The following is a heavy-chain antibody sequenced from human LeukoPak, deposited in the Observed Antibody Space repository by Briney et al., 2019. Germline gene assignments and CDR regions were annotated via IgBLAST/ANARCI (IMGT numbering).Heavy chain of an antibody. CDR2: IRYDGSNK. CDR3: AKDSRIMITYYMDV. CDR1: GFTFSSRDW. V-gene: IGHV3-30*02. D-gene: IGHD3-16*01. J-gene: IGHJ6*03. Sequence: GGSLRLSCVASGFTFSSRDWMTWVRQAPGKGLEWVAFIRYDGSNKYYADSVKGRFTISRDNSKNTLYLQMNSLRAEDTAVYYCAKDSRIMITYYMDVWGKGTTVTTSS.